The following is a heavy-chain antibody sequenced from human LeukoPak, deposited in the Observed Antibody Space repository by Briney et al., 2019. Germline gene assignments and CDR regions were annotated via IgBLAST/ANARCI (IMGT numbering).Heavy chain of an antibody. CDR3: ARESETIYGRNIGDY. J-gene: IGHJ4*02. D-gene: IGHD2/OR15-2a*01. V-gene: IGHV1-46*01. Sequence: GASVKVSCKASGYTFTSYYMHWVRQAPGQGLEWMGIINPSGGSTSYAQKFQGRVTMTRDTSTSTVYMELSSLRSEDTAVYYCARESETIYGRNIGDYWGQGTLVPVPS. CDR1: GYTFTSYY. CDR2: INPSGGST.